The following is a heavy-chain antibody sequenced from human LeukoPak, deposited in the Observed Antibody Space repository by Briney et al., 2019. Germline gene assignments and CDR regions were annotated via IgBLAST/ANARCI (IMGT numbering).Heavy chain of an antibody. CDR1: GGTFSSYA. Sequence: GASVKVSCKASGGTFSSYAISWVRQAPGQGLEWMGGIIPIFGTANYAQKFQGRVTITADESTSTAYMELSSLRSKDTAVYYCAREAGAYSSSGPFDPWGQGTLVTVSS. CDR2: IIPIFGTA. D-gene: IGHD6-13*01. J-gene: IGHJ5*02. CDR3: AREAGAYSSSGPFDP. V-gene: IGHV1-69*13.